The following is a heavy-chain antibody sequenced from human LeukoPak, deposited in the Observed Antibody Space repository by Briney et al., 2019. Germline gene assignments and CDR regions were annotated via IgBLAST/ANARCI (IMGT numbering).Heavy chain of an antibody. CDR1: GFTFSSYS. J-gene: IGHJ6*03. CDR2: ISSSSSYI. D-gene: IGHD1-26*01. CDR3: ARGLWGYYYYMDV. Sequence: PGGSLRLSCAASGFTFSSYSMNWVRQAPGKGLEWVSSISSSSSYIYYADSVKGRFTISRDNAKNSLYLQMNSLRAEDTAVYYCARGLWGYYYYMDVWGKGTTVTVSS. V-gene: IGHV3-21*04.